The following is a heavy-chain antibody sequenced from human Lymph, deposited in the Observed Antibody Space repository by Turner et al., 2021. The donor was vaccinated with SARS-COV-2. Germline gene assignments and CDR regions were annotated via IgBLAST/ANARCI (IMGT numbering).Heavy chain of an antibody. CDR2: IWYDGSNK. CDR1: GFTFSNYG. CDR3: AREGYFYDTSRAFDI. Sequence: QVQLVESGGGVVQPGRSLRLSCAASGFTFSNYGRHWVRQAPGKGVEWVAVIWYDGSNKYYADSVKGRFTISRDNSKNTLYLQMNSPRAEDTAVYYCAREGYFYDTSRAFDIWGQGTMVTVSS. J-gene: IGHJ3*02. D-gene: IGHD3-22*01. V-gene: IGHV3-33*01.